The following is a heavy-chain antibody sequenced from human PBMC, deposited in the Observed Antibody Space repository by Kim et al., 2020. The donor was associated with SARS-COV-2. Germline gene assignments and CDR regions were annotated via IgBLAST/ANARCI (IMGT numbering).Heavy chain of an antibody. CDR3: ARTNGGGLRENYYGRGV. D-gene: IGHD5-12*01. CDR1: GGSISSYY. J-gene: IGHJ6*01. V-gene: IGHV4-59*08. Sequence: SETLSLTCTVSGGSISSYYWSWIRQPPGKGLEWIGYIYYSGSTNYNPSLKSRVTISVDTSKNQFSLKLSSVTAADTAVYYCARTNGGGLRENYYGRGVWG. CDR2: IYYSGST.